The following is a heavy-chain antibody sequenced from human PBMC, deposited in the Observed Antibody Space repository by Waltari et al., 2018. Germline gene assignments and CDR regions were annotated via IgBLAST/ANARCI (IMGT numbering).Heavy chain of an antibody. V-gene: IGHV6-1*01. CDR3: ARAAGFWSGYYDY. J-gene: IGHJ4*02. CDR2: TYYRYKCYN. D-gene: IGHD3-3*01. Sequence: PSRGLEWQGRTYYRYKCYNDYAVSVKSRITIIPDTSKNQFSLQLNSVTPEDTAVYYCARAAGFWSGYYDYWGQGT.